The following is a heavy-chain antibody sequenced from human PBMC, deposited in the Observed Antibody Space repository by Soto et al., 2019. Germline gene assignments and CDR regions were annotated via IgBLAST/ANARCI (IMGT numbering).Heavy chain of an antibody. Sequence: PGGSLRLSCAAPGFTFSSYAMNWVRQAPGKGLEWVSYISSSSSTIYYADSVKGRFTISRDNAKNSLYLQMNSLRAEDTAVYYCARAAVVVVAASRPAWFDPWGQGTLVTVSS. J-gene: IGHJ5*02. V-gene: IGHV3-48*01. CDR2: ISSSSSTI. CDR1: GFTFSSYA. D-gene: IGHD2-15*01. CDR3: ARAAVVVVAASRPAWFDP.